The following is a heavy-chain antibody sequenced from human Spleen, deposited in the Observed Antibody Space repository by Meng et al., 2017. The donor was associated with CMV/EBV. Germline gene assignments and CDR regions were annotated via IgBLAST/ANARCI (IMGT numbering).Heavy chain of an antibody. CDR2: IRVYNGDT. Sequence: TLTSYGISWERKAPGQGLEWVGWIRVYNGDTKYEQKFQDRVTMTTDTSTSTAYMELRSLRSDDTAVYYCARRGPSYCGVDCLAWFDPWGQGTLVTVSS. J-gene: IGHJ5*02. D-gene: IGHD2-21*01. CDR3: ARRGPSYCGVDCLAWFDP. CDR1: TLTSYG. V-gene: IGHV1-18*01.